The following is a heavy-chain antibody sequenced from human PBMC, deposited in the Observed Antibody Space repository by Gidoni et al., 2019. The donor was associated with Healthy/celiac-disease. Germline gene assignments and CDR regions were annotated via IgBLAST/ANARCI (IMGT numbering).Heavy chain of an antibody. CDR3: TPGRGWYDY. CDR2: IKRETDAGTT. CDR1: GFTFSNAW. V-gene: IGHV3-15*01. J-gene: IGHJ4*02. Sequence: EVQLVESGGGLVKPGGSLRLSCAVSGFTFSNAWMSWVRQAPGKWLEWVGRIKRETDAGTTDYAAPVKGRFTISRDDSRNTLYLQMNSLKAEDTAVYYCTPGRGWYDYWGQGTQVTVSS. D-gene: IGHD6-19*01.